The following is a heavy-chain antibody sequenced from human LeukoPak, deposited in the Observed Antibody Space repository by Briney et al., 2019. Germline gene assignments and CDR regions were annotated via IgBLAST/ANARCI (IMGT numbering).Heavy chain of an antibody. D-gene: IGHD3-3*01. CDR2: MNHSGSN. V-gene: IGHV4-34*01. CDR3: ARGVPVLEWLLSYYYYGMDV. Sequence: SETLSLTCAVYGGSFSGYYWSWIRQPPGKGLEWIGEMNHSGSNNYNPDLKRRGTISVETNKNHFSLKLSSVTAADTAVYYCARGVPVLEWLLSYYYYGMDVWGQGTTVTVSS. CDR1: GGSFSGYY. J-gene: IGHJ6*02.